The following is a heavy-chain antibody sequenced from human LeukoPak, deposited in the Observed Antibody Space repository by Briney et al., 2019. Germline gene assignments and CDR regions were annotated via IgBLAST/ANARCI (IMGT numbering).Heavy chain of an antibody. CDR2: IYTSGST. V-gene: IGHV4-4*07. J-gene: IGHJ6*03. CDR1: GGSISSYY. Sequence: SETLSLTCTVSGGSISSYYWSWIRQPAGKGLEWIGRIYTSGSTNYNPSLKSRVTMSVDTSKNQFSLKLSSVTAADTAVYYCARVLVVPAAQMRYYYYMDVWGKGTTVTVSS. D-gene: IGHD2-2*01. CDR3: ARVLVVPAAQMRYYYYMDV.